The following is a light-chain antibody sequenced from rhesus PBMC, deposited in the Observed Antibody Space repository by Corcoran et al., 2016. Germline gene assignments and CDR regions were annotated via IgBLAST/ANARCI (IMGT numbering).Light chain of an antibody. CDR3: QQYTNRPLT. J-gene: IGKJ3*01. Sequence: DIQMTQSPSSLSASLGDTVTISCRASQSVGSTLAWYQQRPGKAPKLLIYKASTLEPGVPSRFSGRGSGTDFTLTISSLPSDDFATYCCQQYTNRPLTFGPGTKLDIK. V-gene: IGKV1-22*01. CDR2: KAS. CDR1: QSVGST.